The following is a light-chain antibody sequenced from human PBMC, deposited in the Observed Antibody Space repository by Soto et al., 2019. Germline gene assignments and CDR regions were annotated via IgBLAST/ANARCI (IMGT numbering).Light chain of an antibody. Sequence: QSVLTQPASVSGFPGQSITISCTGTSSDVVGYNYVSWYQQHPGKAPKFMIYDVSNRPSGVSNRFSGSKSDNTASLTISGLQAEDEADYYCSSYTTSNTRQIVFGTGTKVTVL. J-gene: IGLJ1*01. CDR1: SSDVVGYNY. CDR3: SSYTTSNTRQIV. CDR2: DVS. V-gene: IGLV2-14*01.